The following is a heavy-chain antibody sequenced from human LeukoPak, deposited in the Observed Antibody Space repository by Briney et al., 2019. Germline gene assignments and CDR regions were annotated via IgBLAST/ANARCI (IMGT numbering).Heavy chain of an antibody. CDR2: ISGSGGST. V-gene: IGHV3-23*01. CDR1: GFTFSSYA. D-gene: IGHD6-13*01. Sequence: GGSLRLSYAAYGFTFSSYAMSWVRQAPGKGLEWVTAISGSGGSTYYADSVKGRFTISRDNSKNTLYLQMNSLRAEDTAVYYCAKDDSSWMRVALDYWGQGTLVTVSS. J-gene: IGHJ4*02. CDR3: AKDDSSWMRVALDY.